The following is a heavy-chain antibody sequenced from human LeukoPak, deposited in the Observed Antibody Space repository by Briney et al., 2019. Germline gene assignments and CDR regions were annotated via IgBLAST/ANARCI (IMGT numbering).Heavy chain of an antibody. D-gene: IGHD3-9*01. CDR1: GYTFTSYA. Sequence: ASVKVSCKASGYTFTSYAMNWVRQAPGQGLEWMGWINTNTGNPTYAQGFTGRFVFSLDTSVSTAYLQISSLKAEGTAVYYCARRPSYYDILTGDADDYWGQGTLVTVSS. J-gene: IGHJ4*02. CDR3: ARRPSYYDILTGDADDY. V-gene: IGHV7-4-1*02. CDR2: INTNTGNP.